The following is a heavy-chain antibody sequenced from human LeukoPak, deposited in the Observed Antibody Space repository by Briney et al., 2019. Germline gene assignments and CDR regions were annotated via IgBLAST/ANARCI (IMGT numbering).Heavy chain of an antibody. D-gene: IGHD6-19*01. CDR2: IWYDGSNK. V-gene: IGHV3-33*08. CDR1: GFTFSSYA. J-gene: IGHJ4*02. Sequence: GGSLRLSCAASGFTFSSYAMSWVRQAPGKGLEWVAVIWYDGSNKYYADSVKGRFTISRDNSKNTLYLQMNSLRAEDTAVYYCARDPTLSIAVAFPFDYWGQGTLVTVSS. CDR3: ARDPTLSIAVAFPFDY.